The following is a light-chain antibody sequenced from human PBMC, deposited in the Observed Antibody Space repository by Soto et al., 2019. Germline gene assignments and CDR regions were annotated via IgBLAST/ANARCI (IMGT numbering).Light chain of an antibody. Sequence: QSALTQPASVSGSPGQSITISCTGTSSDYVSWYQQHPDKAPKLMIYEVSNRPSGVSDRFSGSKSANTASLTISGLQAEDEANYYCSSYTRSNLLFGGGTKLTVL. CDR3: SSYTRSNLL. CDR1: SSDY. J-gene: IGLJ2*01. CDR2: EVS. V-gene: IGLV2-14*01.